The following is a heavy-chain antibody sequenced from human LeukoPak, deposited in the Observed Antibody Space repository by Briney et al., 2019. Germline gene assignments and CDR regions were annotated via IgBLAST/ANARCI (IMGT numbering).Heavy chain of an antibody. CDR3: ARARRRDYSDSLDY. V-gene: IGHV3-48*03. J-gene: IGHJ4*02. Sequence: AGGSLRLSCAASGFTFSSFEMSWVRQARGKGLEWVSYISSSGSTIYYADSVKGRFTISRDNAKNSLYLQMNSLRVEDTAVYYCARARRRDYSDSLDYWGQGTLVTVSS. CDR2: ISSSGSTI. D-gene: IGHD4-11*01. CDR1: GFTFSSFE.